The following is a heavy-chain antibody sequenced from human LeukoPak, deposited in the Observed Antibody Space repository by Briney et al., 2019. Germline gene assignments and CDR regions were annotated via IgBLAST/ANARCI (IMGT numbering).Heavy chain of an antibody. V-gene: IGHV3-33*01. CDR2: IWYDGSNK. D-gene: IGHD1-7*01. Sequence: TGGSLRLSCAASGFTFSNYGMHWVRQAPGKGLEWVAVIWYDGSNKYCADSVKGRFTISRDNSKNTLYLQINSLRAEDTAMYYCARELPPVVNYMLDHWGQGTLVTVSS. J-gene: IGHJ5*02. CDR1: GFTFSNYG. CDR3: ARELPPVVNYMLDH.